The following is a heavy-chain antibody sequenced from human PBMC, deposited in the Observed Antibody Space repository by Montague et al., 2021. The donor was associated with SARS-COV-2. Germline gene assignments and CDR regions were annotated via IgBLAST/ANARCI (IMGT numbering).Heavy chain of an antibody. D-gene: IGHD1-1*01. Sequence: SLRLSCAASGFTFSSYAMHWVRQAPGKGLEWVAVISYDGSNKYYXDSVKGRFTISRDNSKNTLYLQMNSLRAEDTAVYYCANQLELLPFDYWGQGTLVTVPS. CDR1: GFTFSSYA. V-gene: IGHV3-30*04. J-gene: IGHJ4*02. CDR3: ANQLELLPFDY. CDR2: ISYDGSNK.